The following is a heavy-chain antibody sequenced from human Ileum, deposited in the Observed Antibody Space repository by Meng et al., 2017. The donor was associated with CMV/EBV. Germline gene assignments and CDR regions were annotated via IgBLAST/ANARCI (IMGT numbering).Heavy chain of an antibody. D-gene: IGHD5-24*01. J-gene: IGHJ4*02. V-gene: IGHV4-39*06. Sequence: HESRPGRVSPAASLPSTCTALGAPISSGTHSRAWFPRPRGNRLEWIGSMYFSGIAYYNPSLKSRVTISLHATQKQFPLRLTSVTAADSAVYFCARDLTYKSFNYWGQGTLVTVSS. CDR2: MYFSGIA. CDR1: GAPISSGTHS. CDR3: ARDLTYKSFNY.